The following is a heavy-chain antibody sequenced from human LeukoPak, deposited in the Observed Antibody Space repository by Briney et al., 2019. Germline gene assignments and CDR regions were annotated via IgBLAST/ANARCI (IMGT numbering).Heavy chain of an antibody. V-gene: IGHV3-64D*06. J-gene: IGHJ4*02. Sequence: GGSLRLSCAASGFTFSSYAMSWVRQAPGKGLEYVSAISSNGGSTYYADSVKGRFTISRDNSKNTLYLQMSSLRAEDTAVHYCVKEAAAGYFDYWGQGTLVTVSS. CDR2: ISSNGGST. CDR3: VKEAAAGYFDY. CDR1: GFTFSSYA. D-gene: IGHD6-13*01.